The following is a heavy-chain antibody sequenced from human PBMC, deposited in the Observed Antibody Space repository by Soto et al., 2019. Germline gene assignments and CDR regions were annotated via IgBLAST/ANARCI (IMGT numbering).Heavy chain of an antibody. CDR1: GLTFGDHY. J-gene: IGHJ5*02. D-gene: IGHD2-21*01. CDR3: SILEGA. Sequence: EVQLVESGGGLVQPGGSLTLSCAVSGLTFGDHYMEWVRQAPGKGLEWVARTRNKAKSYSTDFAASVKGRVTISRDESKKSLNLQMNSLMTENTAVYYCSILEGAWGQGTLVIVSS. CDR2: TRNKAKSYST. V-gene: IGHV3-72*01.